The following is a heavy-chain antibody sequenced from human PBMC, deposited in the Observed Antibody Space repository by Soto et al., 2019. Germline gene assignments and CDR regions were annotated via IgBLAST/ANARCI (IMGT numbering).Heavy chain of an antibody. CDR3: AKDTYCSGGSCYFDY. CDR1: GFTFSTYG. CDR2: ISGSGGTT. Sequence: GGSLRLSCEASGFTFSTYGIHWVRQALGQGLEWVSAISGSGGTTYYADSVKGRFTISRDNSKNTLFLQINSLRVEDTAVYYCAKDTYCSGGSCYFDYWGQGTLVTVSS. J-gene: IGHJ4*02. D-gene: IGHD2-15*01. V-gene: IGHV3-23*01.